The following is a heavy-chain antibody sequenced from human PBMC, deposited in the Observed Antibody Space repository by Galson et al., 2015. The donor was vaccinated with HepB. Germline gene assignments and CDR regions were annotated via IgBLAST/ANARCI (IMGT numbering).Heavy chain of an antibody. CDR1: GFTFDDYA. D-gene: IGHD2-8*01. Sequence: SLRLSCAASGFTFDDYAMHWVRQAPGKGLEWVSGISWNSGNIVYADSVKGRFTISRDNSKSSLYLQMNSLRPEDTALYYCAKGVGLVSVLTHFDYWGQGTLVTVSS. CDR2: ISWNSGNI. J-gene: IGHJ4*02. V-gene: IGHV3-9*01. CDR3: AKGVGLVSVLTHFDY.